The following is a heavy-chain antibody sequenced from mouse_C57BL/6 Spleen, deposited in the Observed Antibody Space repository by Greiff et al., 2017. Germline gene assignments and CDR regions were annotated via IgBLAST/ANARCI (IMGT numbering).Heavy chain of an antibody. J-gene: IGHJ3*01. CDR3: TPYRTWFAY. CDR2: IDPENGDT. D-gene: IGHD5-1-1*01. CDR1: GFNIKDDY. Sequence: VQLQQSGAELVRPGASVKLSCTASGFNIKDDYMHWVKQRPEQGLEWIGWIDPENGDTEYASKFQGKATITADTSSNTAYLQLSSLTSEDTAVYYCTPYRTWFAYWGQGTLVTVSA. V-gene: IGHV14-4*01.